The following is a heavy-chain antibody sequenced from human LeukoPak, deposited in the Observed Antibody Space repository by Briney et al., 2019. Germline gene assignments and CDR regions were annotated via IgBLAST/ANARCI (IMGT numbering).Heavy chain of an antibody. CDR3: ARDSLPLWFGESFPFDY. Sequence: PGGSLRLSCAASGFTFSSYSMNWVRQAPGKGLEWVSSISSSSSYIYYADSVKGRFTISRDNAKNSLYLQVNSLRAEDTAVYYCARDSLPLWFGESFPFDYWGQGTLVTVSS. D-gene: IGHD3-10*01. CDR1: GFTFSSYS. J-gene: IGHJ4*02. V-gene: IGHV3-21*01. CDR2: ISSSSSYI.